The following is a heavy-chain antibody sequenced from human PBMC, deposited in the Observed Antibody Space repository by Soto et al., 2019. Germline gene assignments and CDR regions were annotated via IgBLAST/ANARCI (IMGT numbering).Heavy chain of an antibody. D-gene: IGHD2-21*02. Sequence: ASVKVSCKASGYTFTSYGISWVRQAPGQGLEWMGWISAYNGNTNYAQKLQGRVTMTTDTSTSTAYMELRSLRSDDTAVYYCARDRPPLAYCRGDCSPAAYWGQRTPVPVSS. CDR3: ARDRPPLAYCRGDCSPAAY. CDR2: ISAYNGNT. V-gene: IGHV1-18*01. CDR1: GYTFTSYG. J-gene: IGHJ4*02.